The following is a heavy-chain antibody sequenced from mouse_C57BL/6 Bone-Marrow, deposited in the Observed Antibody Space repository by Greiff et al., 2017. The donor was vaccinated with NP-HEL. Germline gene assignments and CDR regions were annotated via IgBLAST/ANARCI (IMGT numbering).Heavy chain of an antibody. CDR2: ISDGGSYT. D-gene: IGHD2-2*01. J-gene: IGHJ1*03. CDR1: GFTFSSYA. V-gene: IGHV5-4*01. CDR3: ARDLRVTTWGYFDV. Sequence: EVQLLESGGGLVKPGGSLKLSCAASGFTFSSYAMSWVRQTPEKRLEWVATISDGGSYTYYPDNVKGRFTISRDNAKNNLYLQMSHLKSEDTAMYYCARDLRVTTWGYFDVWGTGTTVTVSS.